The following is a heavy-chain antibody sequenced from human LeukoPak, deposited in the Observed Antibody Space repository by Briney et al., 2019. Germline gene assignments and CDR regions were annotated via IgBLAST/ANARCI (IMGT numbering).Heavy chain of an antibody. CDR3: AGHVSAAAGGR. CDR2: IHHSGST. V-gene: IGHV4-34*01. J-gene: IGHJ4*02. CDR1: GGSVRDNY. Sequence: SPSEALSLTCAVYGGSVRDNYWSWIRQPPGKGLEWIGEIHHSGSTKYNPSLKSRVTISLDTSKNQFSLKLNSMTAADTAVYYCAGHVSAAAGGRWGQGTLVTVSS. D-gene: IGHD6-13*01.